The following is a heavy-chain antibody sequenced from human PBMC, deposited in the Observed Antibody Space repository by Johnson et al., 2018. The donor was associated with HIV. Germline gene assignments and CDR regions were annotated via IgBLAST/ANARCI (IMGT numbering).Heavy chain of an antibody. D-gene: IGHD3-16*01. V-gene: IGHV3-23*04. J-gene: IGHJ3*02. CDR3: ASLGLDLLVKAPLSVVFDAFGI. Sequence: VQLVESGGGLVQPGGSLRLSCAVSGFTFSSYAMSWVRQAPGKGLEWVSAISGSGGSTYYADSVKGRFTISRDTSKNTLYLQMNSLRAEDTAVYYCASLGLDLLVKAPLSVVFDAFGIWGQGTMVTVSS. CDR1: GFTFSSYA. CDR2: ISGSGGST.